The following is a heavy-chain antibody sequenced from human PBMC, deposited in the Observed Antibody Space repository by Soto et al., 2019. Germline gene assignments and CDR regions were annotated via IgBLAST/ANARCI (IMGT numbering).Heavy chain of an antibody. Sequence: GTSVKVSCKASGGTFSSYAISWVRQAPGQGLEWMGGIIPIFGTANYAQKFQGRVTITADESTSTAYMELSSLRSEDTAVYYCARGPYCGGYCYSYFDYWGQGTLVTVAS. CDR2: IIPIFGTA. CDR1: GGTFSSYA. V-gene: IGHV1-69*13. CDR3: ARGPYCGGYCYSYFDY. D-gene: IGHD2-21*02. J-gene: IGHJ4*02.